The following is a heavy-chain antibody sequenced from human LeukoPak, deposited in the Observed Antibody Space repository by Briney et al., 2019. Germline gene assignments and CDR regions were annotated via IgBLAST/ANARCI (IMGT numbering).Heavy chain of an antibody. CDR2: IIPIFGTA. CDR3: ARGGALGAFDI. V-gene: IGHV1-69*05. D-gene: IGHD1-26*01. CDR1: GGTFSSYA. Sequence: GASVKVSCKASGGTFSSYAISWVRQAPGQGLEWMGGIIPIFGTANYAQKFQGRVTITRNTSISTAYMELSSLRSEDTAVYYCARGGALGAFDIWGQGTMVTVSS. J-gene: IGHJ3*02.